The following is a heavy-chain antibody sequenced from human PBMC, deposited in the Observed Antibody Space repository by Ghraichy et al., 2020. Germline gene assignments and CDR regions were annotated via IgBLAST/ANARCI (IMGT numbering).Heavy chain of an antibody. CDR1: GASISSSSYY. J-gene: IGHJ3*02. V-gene: IGHV4-39*01. CDR2: IYNSGST. CDR3: ARLGSSSIGAFDI. Sequence: SQTLSLTCTVSGASISSSSYYWGWIRQPPGKGLEWIGSIYNSGSTYYNPSLKSRVTISVDTSKNQFSLKVSSGTAADTAVYYCARLGSSSIGAFDIWGQGTMVTVSS. D-gene: IGHD6-6*01.